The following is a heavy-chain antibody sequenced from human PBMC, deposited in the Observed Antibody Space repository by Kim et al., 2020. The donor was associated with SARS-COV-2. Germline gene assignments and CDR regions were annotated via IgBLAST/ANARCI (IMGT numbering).Heavy chain of an antibody. CDR3: AREDSLRPYYYYGMDV. CDR1: GGSISSSSYY. Sequence: SETLSLTCTVSGGSISSSSYYWGWIRQPPGKGLEWIGSIYYSGSTYYNPSLKSRVTISVDTSKNQFSLKLSSVTAADTAVYYCAREDSLRPYYYYGMDVWGQGTTVTVSS. D-gene: IGHD2-15*01. J-gene: IGHJ6*02. CDR2: IYYSGST. V-gene: IGHV4-39*02.